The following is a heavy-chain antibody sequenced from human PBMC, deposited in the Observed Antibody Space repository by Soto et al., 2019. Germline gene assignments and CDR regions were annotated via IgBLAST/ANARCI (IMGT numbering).Heavy chain of an antibody. D-gene: IGHD4-17*01. CDR3: ASSTVTTPYYYYYMDV. Sequence: PGESLKLSCKGSGYSFTSYWIGWVRQMPGKGLEWMGIIYPGDSDTRYSPSFQGQVTISADKSISTAYLQWSSLKASDTAMYYCASSTVTTPYYYYYMDVWGKGTTVTVSS. CDR1: GYSFTSYW. J-gene: IGHJ6*03. V-gene: IGHV5-51*01. CDR2: IYPGDSDT.